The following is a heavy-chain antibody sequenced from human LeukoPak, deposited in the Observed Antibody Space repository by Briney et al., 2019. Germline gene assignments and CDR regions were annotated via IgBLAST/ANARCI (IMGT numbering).Heavy chain of an antibody. D-gene: IGHD3-10*01. CDR1: GGTFSSYA. V-gene: IGHV1-69*06. CDR2: IIPIFGTA. CDR3: AIPETYYYGSGSYKRVYYYYGMDV. Sequence: SVKVSCKASGGTFSSYAISWVRQAPGQGLELMGGIIPIFGTANYSHKVQGRVTITPDKSTSTAYMELSRLRSEDTAVYYCAIPETYYYGSGSYKRVYYYYGMDVWGKGTTVTVSS. J-gene: IGHJ6*04.